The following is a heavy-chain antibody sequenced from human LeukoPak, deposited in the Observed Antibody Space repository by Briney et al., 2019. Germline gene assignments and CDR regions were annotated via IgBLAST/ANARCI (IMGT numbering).Heavy chain of an antibody. CDR1: GGSISSSSYY. V-gene: IGHV4-39*01. CDR2: IYYSGRT. J-gene: IGHJ4*02. Sequence: PSETLSLTCSVSGGSISSSSYYWGWIRQPPGKGLEWIGSIYYSGRTYYNPSLKSRVTISVDTSKHQFSLKLSSVTAADTAVYYCAKGKDSVAGATNDYWGQGTLVTVSS. D-gene: IGHD6-19*01. CDR3: AKGKDSVAGATNDY.